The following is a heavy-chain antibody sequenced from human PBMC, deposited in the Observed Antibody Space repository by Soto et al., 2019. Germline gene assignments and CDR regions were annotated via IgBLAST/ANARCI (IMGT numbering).Heavy chain of an antibody. D-gene: IGHD2-8*01. CDR3: ARDSAGLYLDS. V-gene: IGHV4-31*03. CDR2: VHYSGSA. J-gene: IGHJ4*02. CDR1: DGSITTGGYY. Sequence: QVQLQESGPRLVKPSQTLSLTCTVSDGSITTGGYYWNWIRQHPEKGLEWIGYVHYSGSAYYNQSLKSRVSISVFTSKNQFSLKLSSVTAADTAVYYCARDSAGLYLDSWGQGTLVTVSS.